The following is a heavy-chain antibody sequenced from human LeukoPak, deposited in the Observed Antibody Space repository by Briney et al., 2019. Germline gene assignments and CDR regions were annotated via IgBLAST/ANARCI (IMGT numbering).Heavy chain of an antibody. D-gene: IGHD3-10*01. CDR2: INPNSGGT. CDR1: GYTFTGYY. J-gene: IGHJ5*02. Sequence: ASVKVSCKASGYTFTGYYMYWVRQAPGQGLEWMGWINPNSGGTNYAQKFQGRVTMTRDTSISTAYMELSRLRSDDTAVYYCARDSPITMVRGGNWFDPWGQGTLVTVSS. V-gene: IGHV1-2*02. CDR3: ARDSPITMVRGGNWFDP.